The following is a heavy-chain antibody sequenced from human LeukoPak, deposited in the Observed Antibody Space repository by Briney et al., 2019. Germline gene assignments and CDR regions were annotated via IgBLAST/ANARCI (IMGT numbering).Heavy chain of an antibody. V-gene: IGHV3-23*01. CDR1: GFTFSSYA. CDR2: ISGSGGST. CDR3: AKDDKLPEDYHDSSQFYHGTWFDP. D-gene: IGHD3-22*01. J-gene: IGHJ5*02. Sequence: PGGSLRLSCAASGFTFSSYAMSWVRQAPGKGLEWVSAISGSGGSTYYAESVKGRFTISRDNSKNTVFLQMNSLRAEDTAIYFCAKDDKLPEDYHDSSQFYHGTWFDPWGQGTLVTVSS.